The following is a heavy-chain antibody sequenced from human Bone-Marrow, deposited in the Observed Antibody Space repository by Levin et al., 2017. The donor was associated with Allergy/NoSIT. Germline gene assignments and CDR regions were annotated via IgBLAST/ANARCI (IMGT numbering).Heavy chain of an antibody. V-gene: IGHV3-15*01. Sequence: PGGSLRLSCAASGLTFRDAWMSWVRQAPGKGLYWVGRSKSKSDGGTTDYAAPVKGRFTISRDDSKNTLYLQMNSLKVEDTAVYYCATAGFSSGRLEFWGQGALVTVSS. D-gene: IGHD6-25*01. J-gene: IGHJ4*02. CDR1: GLTFRDAW. CDR3: ATAGFSSGRLEF. CDR2: SKSKSDGGTT.